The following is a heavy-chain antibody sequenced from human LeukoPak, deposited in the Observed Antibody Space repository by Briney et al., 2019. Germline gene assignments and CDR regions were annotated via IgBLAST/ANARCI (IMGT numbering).Heavy chain of an antibody. CDR3: ARGMSTGEY. J-gene: IGHJ4*02. CDR2: INQDGSEK. CDR1: GFTFSDYY. D-gene: IGHD3-16*01. Sequence: GGSLRLSCAASGFTFSDYYMSWIRQPPGKGLEWVANINQDGSEKYYVDSVKGRFTISRDNAKNSLYLQMNSLRAEDTAVYYCARGMSTGEYWGQGTLVTVSS. V-gene: IGHV3-7*04.